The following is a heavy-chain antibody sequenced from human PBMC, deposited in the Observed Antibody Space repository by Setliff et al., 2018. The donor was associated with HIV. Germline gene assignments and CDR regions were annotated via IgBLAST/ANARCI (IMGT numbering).Heavy chain of an antibody. CDR1: GGSFSGYY. CDR2: ITHRGIT. D-gene: IGHD5-12*01. V-gene: IGHV4-34*01. CDR3: ARATTSGYDGWDYTHYYGMDV. J-gene: IGHJ6*02. Sequence: SETLSLTCAVYGGSFSGYYWSWIRQPPGKGLEWIGEITHRGITDYNPSLKSRVTISVDTSKNQFSLKVTSVTAADTAVYYCARATTSGYDGWDYTHYYGMDVWGQGTTVTVSS.